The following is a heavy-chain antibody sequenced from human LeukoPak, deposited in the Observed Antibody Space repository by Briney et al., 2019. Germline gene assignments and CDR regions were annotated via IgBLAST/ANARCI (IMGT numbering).Heavy chain of an antibody. J-gene: IGHJ5*02. CDR1: GGSFSGYH. Sequence: SETLSLTCAVYGGSFSGYHWSWIRQPPGKGLEWIGEINHSGSTNYNPSLKSRVTISVDTSKNQFSLKLSSVTAADTAVYYCARRTTVTPNWFDPWGQGTLVTVSS. CDR3: ARRTTVTPNWFDP. D-gene: IGHD4-11*01. CDR2: INHSGST. V-gene: IGHV4-34*01.